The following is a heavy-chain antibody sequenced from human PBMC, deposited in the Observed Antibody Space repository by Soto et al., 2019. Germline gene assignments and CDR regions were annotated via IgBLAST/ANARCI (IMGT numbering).Heavy chain of an antibody. D-gene: IGHD5-18*01. V-gene: IGHV4-61*01. J-gene: IGHJ4*02. CDR3: ARGRDVDTAMVFDY. CDR2: IYYSGGT. CDR1: GGSVSSGSYY. Sequence: SETLSLTCTVSGGSVSSGSYYWSWIRQPPGKGLEWIGYIYYSGGTYYNPSLKSRVTRSVDTPKNQFSLKLSSVTAADAAVYACARGRDVDTAMVFDYWGQGTLVTVSS.